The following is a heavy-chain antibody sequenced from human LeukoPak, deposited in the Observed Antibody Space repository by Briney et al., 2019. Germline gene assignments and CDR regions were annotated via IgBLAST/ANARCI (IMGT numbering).Heavy chain of an antibody. CDR2: IWYDGSNK. CDR3: ARAYYDFWSGYTD. J-gene: IGHJ4*02. Sequence: GGSLRLSCAASGFTFSSYGMHWARQAPGKGLEWVAVIWYDGSNKYYADSVKGRFTISRDNSKNTLYLQMNSLRAEDTAVYYCARAYYDFWSGYTDWGQGTLVTVSS. V-gene: IGHV3-33*01. D-gene: IGHD3-3*01. CDR1: GFTFSSYG.